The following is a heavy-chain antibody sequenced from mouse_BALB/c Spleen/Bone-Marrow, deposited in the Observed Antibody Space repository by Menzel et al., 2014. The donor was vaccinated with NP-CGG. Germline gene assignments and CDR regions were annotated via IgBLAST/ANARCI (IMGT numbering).Heavy chain of an antibody. V-gene: IGHV14-3*02. CDR2: IDPANGNT. D-gene: IGHD1-1*01. CDR1: GFNIXDTY. CDR3: ASYYYGSSRFAY. J-gene: IGHJ3*01. Sequence: EVQLQQSGAELVKPGASVELSCTASGFNIXDTYMHWVKQRPEQGLEWIGRIDPANGNTKYDPKFQGKATITADTSSNTAYLQLSSLTSEDTAVYYCASYYYGSSRFAYWGQGTLVTVSA.